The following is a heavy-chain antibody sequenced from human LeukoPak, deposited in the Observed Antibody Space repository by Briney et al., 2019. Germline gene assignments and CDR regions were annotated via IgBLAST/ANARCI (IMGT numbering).Heavy chain of an antibody. Sequence: PGGSLRLSCAASGFTFSSYAMSWVRQAPGKGLEWVSAISGSGGSTYYADSVKGRFTISRDNSKSTLYLQMNSLRAEDTAVYYCANPSSTPRSNYYIDVWGKGTTVTVSS. CDR1: GFTFSSYA. CDR3: ANPSSTPRSNYYIDV. CDR2: ISGSGGST. J-gene: IGHJ6*03. V-gene: IGHV3-23*01. D-gene: IGHD2-2*01.